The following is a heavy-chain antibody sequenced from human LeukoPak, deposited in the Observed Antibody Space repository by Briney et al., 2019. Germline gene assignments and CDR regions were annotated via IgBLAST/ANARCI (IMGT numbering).Heavy chain of an antibody. CDR1: GGSISSSSYY. CDR3: AKTQTRVV. V-gene: IGHV4-39*01. J-gene: IGHJ6*04. CDR2: IYYSGST. Sequence: SETLSLTCTVSGGSISSSSYYWGWIRQPPGKGLEWIGSIYYSGSTFYNPSLKSRVTISVDTSKNQFSLKLSSVTATDTAVYYCAKTQTRVVWGKGTTVTVSS. D-gene: IGHD3-10*01.